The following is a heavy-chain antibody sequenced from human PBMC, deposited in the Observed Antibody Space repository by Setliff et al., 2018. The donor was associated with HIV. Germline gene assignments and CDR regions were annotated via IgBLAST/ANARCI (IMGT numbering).Heavy chain of an antibody. CDR2: VYHAGNS. D-gene: IGHD3-16*02. V-gene: IGHV4-59*01. CDR3: ARAYYDHLWASYRFDY. J-gene: IGHJ4*02. CDR1: GGSINRSY. Sequence: SETLSLTCTVSGGSINRSYWSWIRQSPGKGLEWLGNVYHAGNSHYNPSLKGRVTMSVDTSTSQFSLRLTSMTAADTAVYYCARAYYDHLWASYRFDYWGLGTLVTVPQ.